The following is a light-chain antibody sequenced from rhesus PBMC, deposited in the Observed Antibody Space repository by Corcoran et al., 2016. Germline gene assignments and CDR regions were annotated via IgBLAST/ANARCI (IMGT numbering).Light chain of an antibody. V-gene: IGKV1-22*01. CDR2: KAS. CDR1: QSINSW. J-gene: IGKJ2*01. CDR3: LQYNITPYS. Sequence: DIQMTQSPSSLSASVGDTVTITCRANQSINSWLDWYQQKPGKTPKLLIYKASSLETGVPSRFSGSGSGTDFTLTVSSLQPEDFATYYCLQYNITPYSFGQGTKVEIK.